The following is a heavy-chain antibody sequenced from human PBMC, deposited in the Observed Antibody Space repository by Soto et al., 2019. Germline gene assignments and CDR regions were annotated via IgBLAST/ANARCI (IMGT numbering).Heavy chain of an antibody. V-gene: IGHV3-21*01. Sequence: GGSLRLSCAASGFTFSSYSMNWVRQAPGKGLEWVSSISSSSSYIYYADSVKGRFTISRDNAKNSLYLQMNRLRAEDAAGYYCERSRGKQLVGNFDYWGQGTLVTVSS. D-gene: IGHD6-6*01. J-gene: IGHJ4*02. CDR1: GFTFSSYS. CDR2: ISSSSSYI. CDR3: ERSRGKQLVGNFDY.